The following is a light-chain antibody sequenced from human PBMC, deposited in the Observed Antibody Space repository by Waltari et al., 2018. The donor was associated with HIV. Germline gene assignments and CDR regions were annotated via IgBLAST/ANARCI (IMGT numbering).Light chain of an antibody. CDR3: TSYAGNSNFVV. CDR1: NRDVGAYDF. J-gene: IGLJ2*01. Sequence: QSALTQPPSASGSPGQSVSISCTGTNRDVGAYDFVSWYQQHPGKAPKLIIDEVNKRPSGVPDRFSGSKSGNTASLIVSGLQAEDEGDYFCTSYAGNSNFVVFGGGTKLTVL. V-gene: IGLV2-8*01. CDR2: EVN.